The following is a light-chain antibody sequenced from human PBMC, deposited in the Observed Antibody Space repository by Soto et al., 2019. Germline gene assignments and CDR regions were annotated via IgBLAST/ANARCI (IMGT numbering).Light chain of an antibody. CDR1: SGDVGGYNY. J-gene: IGLJ2*01. CDR2: EVT. CDR3: SSYTSGSTLRI. Sequence: QSALTQPASVSGSPGQSITISCTGTSGDVGGYNYVSWYQQHPGKAPKLMIYEVTNRPSGVSDRFSGSKFGNTASLTISGLQSEDEADYYCSSYTSGSTLRIFGGGTKVTVL. V-gene: IGLV2-14*01.